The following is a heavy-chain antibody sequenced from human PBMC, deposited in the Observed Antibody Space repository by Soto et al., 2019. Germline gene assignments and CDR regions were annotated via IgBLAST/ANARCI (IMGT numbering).Heavy chain of an antibody. CDR3: AGGPSAVATWIDY. J-gene: IGHJ4*02. CDR2: ISGNGFST. CDR1: GFTFSKYA. D-gene: IGHD5-12*01. V-gene: IGHV3-64*02. Sequence: EVQLVESGEGLVQPGGSLRLSCAASGFTFSKYAMHCVRQGQGKGLEYVSAISGNGFSTYYGDSVRGRFIVSRDNSKNTLSLQMGSLIAEDLAVYYCAGGPSAVATWIDYWGQGTLGTVSS.